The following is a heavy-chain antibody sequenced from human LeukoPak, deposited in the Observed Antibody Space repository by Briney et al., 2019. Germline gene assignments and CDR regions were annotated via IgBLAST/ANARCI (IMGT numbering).Heavy chain of an antibody. J-gene: IGHJ5*02. CDR2: INPNSGGT. V-gene: IGHV1-2*06. D-gene: IGHD7-27*01. CDR3: ARVPKLGNNWFDP. Sequence: ASVKVSYKASGYTFTSYYMHWVRQAPGQGLEWMGRINPNSGGTNYAQKFQGRVTMTRDTSISTAYMELSRLRSDDTAMYYCARVPKLGNNWFDPWGQGTLVTVSS. CDR1: GYTFTSYY.